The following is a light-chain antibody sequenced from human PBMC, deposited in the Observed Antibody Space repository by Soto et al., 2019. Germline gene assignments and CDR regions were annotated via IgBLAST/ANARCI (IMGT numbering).Light chain of an antibody. Sequence: EIVLAQSPATLSVSPGERATLSCRASQRVTSSYLAWYQQKPGQAPRLLIYGASSRATGIPDRFSGSGSGTDFTLTISSLEPEDFAVYYCQQRSNWPPAITFGQGTRLEIK. V-gene: IGKV3D-20*02. CDR3: QQRSNWPPAIT. CDR2: GAS. J-gene: IGKJ5*01. CDR1: QRVTSSY.